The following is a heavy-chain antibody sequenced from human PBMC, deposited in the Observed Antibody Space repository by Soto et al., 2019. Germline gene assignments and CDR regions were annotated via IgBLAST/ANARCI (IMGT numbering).Heavy chain of an antibody. CDR1: GFNFSDAW. V-gene: IGHV3-15*01. Sequence: QLVESGGDLVTPGESLRLSCVASGFNFSDAWMTWVRQAPRKGLEWVGRIKDRDYGGTADYAASVKGRFTMSRDDSTNMLFLQMNSLKSEDTAVYYCTTNDYWGQGTQVTVSS. J-gene: IGHJ4*02. CDR2: IKDRDYGGTA. CDR3: TTNDY.